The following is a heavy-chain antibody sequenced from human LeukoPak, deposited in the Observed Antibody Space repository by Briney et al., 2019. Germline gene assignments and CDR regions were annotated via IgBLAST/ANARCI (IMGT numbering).Heavy chain of an antibody. V-gene: IGHV4-30-4*08. J-gene: IGHJ5*02. CDR2: IYYSGST. CDR3: ARHFIPPVKGYCSSTSCYNLQPLNWFDP. D-gene: IGHD2-2*02. CDR1: GGSISSGDYY. Sequence: PSETLSLTCTVSGGSISSGDYYWSWIRQPPWKGLEWIGYIYYSGSTYYNPSLKSRVTISVDTSKNQFSLKLSSVTAADTAVYYCARHFIPPVKGYCSSTSCYNLQPLNWFDPWGQGTLVTVSS.